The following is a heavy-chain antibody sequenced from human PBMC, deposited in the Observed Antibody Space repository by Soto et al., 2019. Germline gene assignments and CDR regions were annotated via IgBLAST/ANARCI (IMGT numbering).Heavy chain of an antibody. Sequence: PSETLSLTCTVSGGSVSSNSYSWGWVRQAPGKGLEWVSFITTSSSTIYYADSVKGRFTISRDNSKNTLYLQMNSLRAEDTAVYYCAKASGWFGQFDYWGQGTLVTVSS. CDR2: ITTSSSTI. CDR1: GGSVSSNSYS. CDR3: AKASGWFGQFDY. J-gene: IGHJ4*02. D-gene: IGHD3-10*01. V-gene: IGHV3-48*01.